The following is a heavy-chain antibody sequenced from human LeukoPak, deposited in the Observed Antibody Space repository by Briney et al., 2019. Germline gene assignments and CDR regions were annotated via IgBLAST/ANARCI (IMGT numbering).Heavy chain of an antibody. D-gene: IGHD3-10*01. CDR1: GGSISSYY. V-gene: IGHV4-59*01. CDR3: ARVDTYYGSGTLDY. Sequence: SETLSLTCTVSGGSISSYYWSWVRQPPGKGLEWIGYIYYSGSTNYNPSLKSRVTISVDTSKNQFSLKLSSVTAADTAVYYCARVDTYYGSGTLDYWGQGTLVTVSS. CDR2: IYYSGST. J-gene: IGHJ4*02.